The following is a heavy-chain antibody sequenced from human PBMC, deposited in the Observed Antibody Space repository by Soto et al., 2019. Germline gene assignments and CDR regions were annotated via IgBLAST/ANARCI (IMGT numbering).Heavy chain of an antibody. CDR3: ARRYGWLYFDY. J-gene: IGHJ4*02. V-gene: IGHV4-59*08. D-gene: IGHD6-19*01. CDR2: IYYSGST. Sequence: SETLSLTCTVSGGSISSYYWSWIRQPPGKGLEWIGYIYYSGSTNYNPSLKSRVTISVDTSKNQLSLRLISVTAADTAVYYCARRYGWLYFDYWGQGSLVTVSS. CDR1: GGSISSYY.